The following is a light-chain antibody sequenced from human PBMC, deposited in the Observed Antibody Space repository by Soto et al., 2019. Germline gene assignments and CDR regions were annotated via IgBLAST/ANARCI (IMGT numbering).Light chain of an antibody. J-gene: IGLJ3*02. V-gene: IGLV1-40*01. CDR2: GKN. CDR3: QSYDSSLNWV. Sequence: QSVLTQPPSVSGAPGQRVTISCTGSSSNIGAGYDVHWYQQLPGTAPRLLIYGKNFRPSGVPDRFSGSKSGTSASLAIVGLQAEDEAYYYCQSYDSSLNWVFGGGTKLTVL. CDR1: SSNIGAGYD.